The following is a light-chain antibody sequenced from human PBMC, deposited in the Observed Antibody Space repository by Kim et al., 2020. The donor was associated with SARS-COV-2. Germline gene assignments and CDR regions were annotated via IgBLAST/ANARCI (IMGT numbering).Light chain of an antibody. J-gene: IGLJ2*01. CDR1: NLGEKF. Sequence: SYELTQPPSLSVSPGQTASIACSGDNLGEKFVCWYQQKAGQSPVVVIHEDIKRPSGIPERFSGSNSGNTATLTISGTQAMDEADYYCQAWDSTTAVFGGGTQLTVL. CDR2: EDI. V-gene: IGLV3-1*01. CDR3: QAWDSTTAV.